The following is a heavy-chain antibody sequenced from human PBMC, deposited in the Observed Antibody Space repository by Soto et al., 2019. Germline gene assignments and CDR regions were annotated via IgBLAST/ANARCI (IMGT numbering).Heavy chain of an antibody. CDR3: AREQYSSWPEDYNWFDP. Sequence: PSDTLSLTCTGSGGSVSSASYYWIWILQPPGKGLEWIGYIYYSGSTNYNPSLKSRVTISVDTSKNQFSLKLSSVTAADTAVYYCAREQYSSWPEDYNWFDPWGQGTLVTVSS. J-gene: IGHJ5*02. V-gene: IGHV4-61*01. CDR1: GGSVSSASYY. D-gene: IGHD6-13*01. CDR2: IYYSGST.